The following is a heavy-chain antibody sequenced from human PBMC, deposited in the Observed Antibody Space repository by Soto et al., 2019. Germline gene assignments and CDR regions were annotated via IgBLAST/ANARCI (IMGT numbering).Heavy chain of an antibody. CDR2: ISTSGSTI. CDR1: GFTFSDYD. J-gene: IGHJ5*02. Sequence: GGSLRLSCAASGFTFSDYDMSWIRQAPGKGLEWVSYISTSGSTINYADSVKGRFTISRDNAKNSLYLQMNSLRAEDTAVYYCARDPRNLGLDPWGLGTLVTVSS. V-gene: IGHV3-11*04. D-gene: IGHD4-4*01. CDR3: ARDPRNLGLDP.